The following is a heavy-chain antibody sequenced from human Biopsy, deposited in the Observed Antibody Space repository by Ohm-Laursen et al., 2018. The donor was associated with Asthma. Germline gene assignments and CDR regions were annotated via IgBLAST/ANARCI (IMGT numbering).Heavy chain of an antibody. Sequence: TLSRTCTVSYGSITSVGYYWTWLRQHPGKGLERIGFIYYSGSTYYNPSLKSRVSISIDTSKNQFSLKLSSVTAANTVVYYCARAQDDYDSRGYYRSFDYWGQGTLVTVSS. V-gene: IGHV4-31*03. CDR2: IYYSGST. D-gene: IGHD3-22*01. CDR3: ARAQDDYDSRGYYRSFDY. CDR1: YGSITSVGYY. J-gene: IGHJ4*02.